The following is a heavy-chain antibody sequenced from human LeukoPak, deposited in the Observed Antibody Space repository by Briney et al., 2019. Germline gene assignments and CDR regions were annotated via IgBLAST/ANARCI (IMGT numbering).Heavy chain of an antibody. CDR2: IRSKADGGTT. J-gene: IGHJ4*02. D-gene: IGHD6-6*01. CDR3: ARDDRPSGHDFDY. V-gene: IGHV3-49*03. CDR1: GFTFRDYN. Sequence: GGSLRLSCTASGFTFRDYNINWFRQAPGRGLEWVGFIRSKADGGTTEYAASVKGRFTISRDDSKNVAYLQINNLRAEDTALYYCARDDRPSGHDFDYWGQGTLVTVSS.